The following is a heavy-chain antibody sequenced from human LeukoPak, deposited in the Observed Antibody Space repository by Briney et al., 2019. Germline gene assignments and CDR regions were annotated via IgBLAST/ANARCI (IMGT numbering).Heavy chain of an antibody. Sequence: ASVKVSCKASGYTFTGYYMHWVRQAPGQGLEWMGWINPNSGGTNYAQKFQGRVTMTTDTSTSTAYMELRSLRSDDTAVYYCARDGLRFLEWLSPYNWFDPWGQGTLVTVSS. CDR3: ARDGLRFLEWLSPYNWFDP. CDR2: INPNSGGT. V-gene: IGHV1-2*02. J-gene: IGHJ5*02. D-gene: IGHD3-3*01. CDR1: GYTFTGYY.